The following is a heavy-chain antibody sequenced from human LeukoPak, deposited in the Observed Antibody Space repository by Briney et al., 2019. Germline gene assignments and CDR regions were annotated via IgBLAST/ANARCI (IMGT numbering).Heavy chain of an antibody. Sequence: GGSLRLSCAASGFSFSNYAMSWVRQAPGKGLEWVSAISGRDGSTYYAGSVKGRFTISRDNAKNSLYLQMNSLRAEDTAVYYCAELGITMIGGVWGKGTTVTTSS. V-gene: IGHV3-23*01. CDR3: AELGITMIGGV. J-gene: IGHJ6*04. CDR1: GFSFSNYA. D-gene: IGHD3-10*02. CDR2: ISGRDGST.